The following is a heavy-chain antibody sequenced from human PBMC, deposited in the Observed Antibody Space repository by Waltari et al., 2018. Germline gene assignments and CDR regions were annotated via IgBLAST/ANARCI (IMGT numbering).Heavy chain of an antibody. J-gene: IGHJ5*02. CDR1: GFTFSSYA. D-gene: IGHD1-26*01. V-gene: IGHV3-23*01. CDR2: ISGSGGST. CDR3: MGEVGATSNWFDP. Sequence: EVQLLESGGGLVQPGGSLRLSCAASGFTFSSYAMSWVRQAPGKGLEGVSAISGSGGSTDYADSGKGRFTISRDNSKNTLYLQMNSLRAEDTAVYYCMGEVGATSNWFDPWGQGTLVTVSS.